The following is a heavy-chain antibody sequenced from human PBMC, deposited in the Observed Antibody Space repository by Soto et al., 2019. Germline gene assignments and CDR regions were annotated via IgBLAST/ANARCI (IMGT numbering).Heavy chain of an antibody. CDR2: INGNGGKT. Sequence: GGSLRLSCAASGFTFGSYGMSWVRQAPGKGLEWVSGINGNGGKTFYADSVKGRFTISRDNSKNTLYLQMNSLRAEDTAVYYCAKRGFRCSSTSCYGMGIYYYYYMDVWGKGTTVTVSS. V-gene: IGHV3-23*01. D-gene: IGHD2-2*01. J-gene: IGHJ6*03. CDR3: AKRGFRCSSTSCYGMGIYYYYYMDV. CDR1: GFTFGSYG.